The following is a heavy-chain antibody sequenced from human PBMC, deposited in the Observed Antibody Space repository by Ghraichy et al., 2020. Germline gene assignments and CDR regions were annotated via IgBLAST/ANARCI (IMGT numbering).Heavy chain of an antibody. CDR1: GGSISSYY. J-gene: IGHJ6*02. CDR3: ARGSAYDILTGYYRGYYYGMDV. CDR2: IYYSGST. Sequence: SETLSLTCTVSGGSISSYYWSWIRQPPGKGLEWIGYIYYSGSTNYNPSLKSRVTISVDTSKNQFSLKLSSVTAADTAVYYCARGSAYDILTGYYRGYYYGMDVCGHGTTVTVSS. V-gene: IGHV4-59*01. D-gene: IGHD3-9*01.